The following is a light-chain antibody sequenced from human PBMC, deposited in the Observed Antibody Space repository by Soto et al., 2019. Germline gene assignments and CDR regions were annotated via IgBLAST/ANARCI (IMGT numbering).Light chain of an antibody. CDR3: QQRSNWPIT. V-gene: IGKV3-11*01. CDR2: DAS. Sequence: EIVLTQSPATLSLSPGERATLSCRASQSVSSYLAWYQQKPGQAPRLLIYDASNRATGIPARFSGSGSGTDFTRTSSSLEPEEFAVYYCQQRSNWPITFGQGTRLEIK. J-gene: IGKJ5*01. CDR1: QSVSSY.